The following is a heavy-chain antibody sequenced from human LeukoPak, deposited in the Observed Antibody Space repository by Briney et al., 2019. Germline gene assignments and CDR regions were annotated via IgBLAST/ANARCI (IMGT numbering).Heavy chain of an antibody. CDR3: AKHGPQDY. J-gene: IGHJ4*02. CDR1: GGSFSGYY. D-gene: IGHD2-8*01. CDR2: INHSGST. Sequence: SETLSLTCAVYGGSFSGYYWSWIRHPPGKGLEWIWEINHSGSTNYNPSLKSRVTISVDTSKNQFSLKLSSVTAADTAVYYCAKHGPQDYWGQGTLVTVSS. V-gene: IGHV4-34*01.